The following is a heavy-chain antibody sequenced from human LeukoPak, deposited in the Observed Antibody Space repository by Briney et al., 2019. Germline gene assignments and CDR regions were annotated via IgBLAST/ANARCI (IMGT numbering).Heavy chain of an antibody. CDR1: GFTFSDYA. J-gene: IGHJ4*02. V-gene: IGHV3-23*01. Sequence: GGSLRLSCAASGFTFSDYAMSWVRQAPGKGLEWLSVISGGSSGSTYYADSVTGRFTVSRDNSKNTVDLQMNSLRAEDTAVYYCAKDSQKGYCSGGSCYGTFDYWGQGTLVTVSS. CDR3: AKDSQKGYCSGGSCYGTFDY. CDR2: ISGGSSGST. D-gene: IGHD2-15*01.